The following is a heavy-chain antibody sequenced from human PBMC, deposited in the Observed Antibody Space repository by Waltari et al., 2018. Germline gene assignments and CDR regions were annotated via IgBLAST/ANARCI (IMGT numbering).Heavy chain of an antibody. CDR3: ARTGNLD. D-gene: IGHD1-1*01. CDR2: INQDGSEK. Sequence: DVQLVESGGGLVQPGGSLRLSCVGSGFTFNKYWMSWVRQAPGKRLEWVATINQDGSEKYYVDSVKGRFTFSRDNAKNSLSLQMNSLRAEDTAMYYCARTGNLD. CDR1: GFTFNKYW. J-gene: IGHJ4*01. V-gene: IGHV3-7*03.